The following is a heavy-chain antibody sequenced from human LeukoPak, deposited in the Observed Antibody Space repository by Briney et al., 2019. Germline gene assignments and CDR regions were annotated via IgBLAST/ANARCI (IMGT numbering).Heavy chain of an antibody. V-gene: IGHV4-59*08. CDR3: ARVGSDYYGSGSYGSMDY. CDR2: IYYSGST. D-gene: IGHD3-10*01. J-gene: IGHJ4*02. CDR1: GGSISSYY. Sequence: SETLSLTCTVSGGSISSYYWSWIRQPPGKGLEWIGYIYYSGSTNYNPSLKSRVTISVDTSKNQFSLKLSSVTAADTAVYYCARVGSDYYGSGSYGSMDYWGQGTLVTVSS.